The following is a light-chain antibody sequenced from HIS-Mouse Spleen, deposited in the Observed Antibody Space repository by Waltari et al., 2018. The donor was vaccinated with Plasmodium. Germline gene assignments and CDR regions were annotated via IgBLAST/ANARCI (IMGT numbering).Light chain of an antibody. J-gene: IGLJ3*02. CDR2: EDS. V-gene: IGLV3-10*01. CDR3: YSTDSSGNHRV. Sequence: SYELTQPPSVSVSPGQTARITGPGDALPKTYAYWYQQKSGQAPVLVIYEDSKRPSGIPEIFSGSSSGTMATLTISGAQVEDEADYYCYSTDSSGNHRVFGGGTKLTVL. CDR1: ALPKTY.